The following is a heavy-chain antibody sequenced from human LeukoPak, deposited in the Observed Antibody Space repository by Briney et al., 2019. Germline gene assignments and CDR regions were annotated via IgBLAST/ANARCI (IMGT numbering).Heavy chain of an antibody. CDR3: ARDRTRGSGWYGVDY. J-gene: IGHJ4*02. Sequence: GGSLRLSCAASGFTFSSYSMNWVRQAPGKGLEWVSSISSSSSYIYYADSVKGRFTISRDNAKNSLYLQMNSLRAEDTAVYYCARDRTRGSGWYGVDYWGQGTLVTVSS. CDR1: GFTFSSYS. V-gene: IGHV3-21*01. CDR2: ISSSSSYI. D-gene: IGHD6-19*01.